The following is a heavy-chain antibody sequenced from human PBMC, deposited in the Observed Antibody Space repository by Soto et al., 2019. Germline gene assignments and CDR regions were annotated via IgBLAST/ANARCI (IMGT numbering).Heavy chain of an antibody. CDR1: GGSVSSYY. V-gene: IGHV4-59*02. D-gene: IGHD3-3*01. CDR2: IYYSGST. CDR3: ARTRFLEWSYDAFAI. Sequence: XTLSLPCTVSGGSVSSYYWSWIRQPTGKGLELIGYIYYSGSTNYRPSLKSRFTISVDTSKKQFSLKLSSVAAADTAVYYCARTRFLEWSYDAFAIWGQGTMGTVS. J-gene: IGHJ3*02.